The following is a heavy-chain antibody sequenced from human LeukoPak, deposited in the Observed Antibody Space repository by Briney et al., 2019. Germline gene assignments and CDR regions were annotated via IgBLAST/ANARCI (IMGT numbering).Heavy chain of an antibody. D-gene: IGHD6-19*01. CDR3: ARHFRGLAVAGLSYFHYHLDV. Sequence: SETLSLTCTVSGGSISSSSYYWGWIRQPPGKGLEWIGSIYYSGSTYYNPSLKSRVTISVDTSKNQFSLKLSSVTAADTAVYFFARHFRGLAVAGLSYFHYHLDVWGKGTKVT. CDR1: GGSISSSSYY. J-gene: IGHJ6*03. V-gene: IGHV4-39*01. CDR2: IYYSGST.